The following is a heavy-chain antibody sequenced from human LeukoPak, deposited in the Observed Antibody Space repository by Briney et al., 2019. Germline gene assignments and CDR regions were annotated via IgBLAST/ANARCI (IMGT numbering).Heavy chain of an antibody. V-gene: IGHV3-73*01. CDR1: GFTFSGSA. J-gene: IGHJ4*02. D-gene: IGHD6-19*01. CDR3: TRHSAVAGN. CDR2: IRSKANSYAT. Sequence: GGSLSLSCAASGFTFSGSAMHWVRQASGKGLEWVGRIRSKANSYATAYAALVKGRFTISRDDSKNTAYLQMNSLKTEDTAVYYCTRHSAVAGNWGQGTLVTVSS.